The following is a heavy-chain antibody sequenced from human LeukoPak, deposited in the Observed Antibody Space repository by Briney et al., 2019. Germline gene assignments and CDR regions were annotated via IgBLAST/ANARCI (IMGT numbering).Heavy chain of an antibody. J-gene: IGHJ1*01. Sequence: GRSLRLSCAASGFTLSSYAMHWVREAPGKGLEWVAVISYEGSNKYYADSVKGRFTISRDNSKTTLHLQMNSLRAEDTAVYYCARDLEGYSSGWTHFQHWGQGTLVTVSS. V-gene: IGHV3-30*04. D-gene: IGHD6-19*01. CDR2: ISYEGSNK. CDR3: ARDLEGYSSGWTHFQH. CDR1: GFTLSSYA.